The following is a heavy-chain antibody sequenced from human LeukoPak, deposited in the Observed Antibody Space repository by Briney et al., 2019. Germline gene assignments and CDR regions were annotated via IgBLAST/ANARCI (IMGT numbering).Heavy chain of an antibody. CDR1: GGSISSGGYY. Sequence: SQTLSLTCTVSGGSISSGGYYWSWIRQHPGKGLEWIGYIYYSGSTYFNPSLKSRVTISVDTSKNQFSLKLSSVTAADTAVYYCARGSGYAGVFDYWGQGTLVTVSS. CDR2: IYYSGST. CDR3: ARGSGYAGVFDY. J-gene: IGHJ4*02. V-gene: IGHV4-31*03. D-gene: IGHD5-12*01.